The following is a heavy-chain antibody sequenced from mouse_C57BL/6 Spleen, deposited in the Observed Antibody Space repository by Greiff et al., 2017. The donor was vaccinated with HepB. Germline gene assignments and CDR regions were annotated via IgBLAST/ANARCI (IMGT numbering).Heavy chain of an antibody. D-gene: IGHD2-4*01. Sequence: VQLQQPGAELVQPGASVKVSCKASGYTFTSYWLHWVKQRPGQGLEWIGRIHPSDSDTNYNQKCKGKATLTVDKSSSTAYMQLSSLTSEDSAVYDCARMITAYYFDYWGQGTTLTVSS. CDR3: ARMITAYYFDY. V-gene: IGHV1-74*01. CDR2: IHPSDSDT. CDR1: GYTFTSYW. J-gene: IGHJ2*01.